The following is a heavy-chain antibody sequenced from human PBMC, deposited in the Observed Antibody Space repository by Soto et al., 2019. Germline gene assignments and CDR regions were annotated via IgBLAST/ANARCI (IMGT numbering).Heavy chain of an antibody. D-gene: IGHD3-10*01. Sequence: EVQLLESGGGLVQPGGSLRLSCAASGFTFSNYAISWVRQAPGKGLEWVSAIIAGGDSTYYADSVKGRFTISRDNSKNTLYLQMNSLRAEDTAVYYCAKLEHGSGGTLQYWGQGTLVTVSS. V-gene: IGHV3-23*01. CDR2: IIAGGDST. J-gene: IGHJ4*02. CDR1: GFTFSNYA. CDR3: AKLEHGSGGTLQY.